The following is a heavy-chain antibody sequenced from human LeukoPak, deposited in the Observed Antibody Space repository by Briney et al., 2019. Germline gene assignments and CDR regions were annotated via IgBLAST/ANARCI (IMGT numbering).Heavy chain of an antibody. Sequence: ASVKVSCKASGGTFSIYSISWVRQAPGQGLEWMGWIDPNSGGTNYAQKFLGSVTMTGDTSINTAFMELSRLRSDDTAIYYCARGRGTTMVRGVITNYFDLWGRGSLVTVSS. CDR1: GGTFSIYS. J-gene: IGHJ2*01. CDR3: ARGRGTTMVRGVITNYFDL. V-gene: IGHV1-2*02. D-gene: IGHD3-10*01. CDR2: IDPNSGGT.